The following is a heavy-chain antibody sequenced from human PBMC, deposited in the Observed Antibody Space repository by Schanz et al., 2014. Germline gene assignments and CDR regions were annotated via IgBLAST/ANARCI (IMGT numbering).Heavy chain of an antibody. Sequence: DVQLLESGGGLVQPGGSLRLSCAASGFTLSSYAMSWVRQAPGKGLEWVSAISGGGGTTYYADSVKGRFTISRDNSKNTLYLQMNSLRAEDTAVYYCAKDRSWDYDSSGYFDYWGQGTLVTVSS. D-gene: IGHD3-22*01. J-gene: IGHJ4*02. CDR3: AKDRSWDYDSSGYFDY. CDR2: ISGGGGTT. CDR1: GFTLSSYA. V-gene: IGHV3-23*01.